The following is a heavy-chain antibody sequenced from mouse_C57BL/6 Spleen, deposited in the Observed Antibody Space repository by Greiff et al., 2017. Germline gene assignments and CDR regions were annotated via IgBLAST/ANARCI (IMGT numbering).Heavy chain of an antibody. CDR3: ARYDYYGSTPFAY. D-gene: IGHD1-1*01. Sequence: EVKLMESGGGLVQPGGSLSLSCAASGFTFTDYYMSWVRQPPGKALEWLGFIRNKANGYTTEYSASVKGRFTISRDNSKSILYLQMNALRAEDSATYYCARYDYYGSTPFAYWGQGTLVTVSA. CDR2: IRNKANGYTT. CDR1: GFTFTDYY. J-gene: IGHJ3*01. V-gene: IGHV7-3*01.